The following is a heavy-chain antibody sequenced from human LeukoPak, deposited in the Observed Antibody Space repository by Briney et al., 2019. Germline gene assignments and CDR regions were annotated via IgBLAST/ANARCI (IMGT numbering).Heavy chain of an antibody. D-gene: IGHD2-21*01. CDR1: GYSLTDSY. Sequence: ASVQVSCKASGYSLTDSYIHWVRPAPGEGFEWMGWISLQSGATNFAQDFQGRVTLTRVTSIRTAYMELSSLASDDTAVYYCVSWAGGNSDVASFDYWGQGTLVTVSS. J-gene: IGHJ4*02. CDR2: ISLQSGAT. CDR3: VSWAGGNSDVASFDY. V-gene: IGHV1-2*02.